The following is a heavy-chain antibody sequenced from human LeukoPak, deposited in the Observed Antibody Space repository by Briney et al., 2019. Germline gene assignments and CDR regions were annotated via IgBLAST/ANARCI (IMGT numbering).Heavy chain of an antibody. V-gene: IGHV3-7*03. Sequence: GGALRLSCAASGFTFSSYWMSWVRQAPGKGLEWVANIKKDGSEKYYVDSVKGRFTISRDNAKTSLYLQMISLRAEDTAVYYCARRAGGYSHPYDYWGQGILVTVSS. CDR1: GFTFSSYW. J-gene: IGHJ4*02. CDR2: IKKDGSEK. CDR3: ARRAGGYSHPYDY. D-gene: IGHD4-23*01.